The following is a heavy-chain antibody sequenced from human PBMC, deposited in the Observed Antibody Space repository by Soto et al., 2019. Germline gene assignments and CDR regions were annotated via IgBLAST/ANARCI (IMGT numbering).Heavy chain of an antibody. CDR1: GGNVSSYG. Sequence: SGAACGGNVSSYGLSWVRQTPGKGLEWVSAISGSGGSTYYADSVKGRFTISRDNSKNTLYLQMNSLRAEDTAVYYCAKGPSPRVYYYGMDVWGQGTTVTVSS. CDR3: AKGPSPRVYYYGMDV. CDR2: ISGSGGST. J-gene: IGHJ6*02. V-gene: IGHV3-23*01. D-gene: IGHD6-6*01.